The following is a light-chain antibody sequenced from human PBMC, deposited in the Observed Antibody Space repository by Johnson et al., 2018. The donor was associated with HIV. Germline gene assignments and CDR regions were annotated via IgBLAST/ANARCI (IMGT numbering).Light chain of an antibody. CDR1: SSNIGKNY. V-gene: IGLV1-51*02. CDR2: ENK. Sequence: QSVLTQPPSVSAAPGQMVSISCSGSSSNIGKNYVSWYQQFPGTAPKLLIHENKKRPSGIPDRFYGSKSGTSATLDITGLQTGDEADYYCGTWDSSLGAWVFGTGTKVPFL. J-gene: IGLJ1*01. CDR3: GTWDSSLGAWV.